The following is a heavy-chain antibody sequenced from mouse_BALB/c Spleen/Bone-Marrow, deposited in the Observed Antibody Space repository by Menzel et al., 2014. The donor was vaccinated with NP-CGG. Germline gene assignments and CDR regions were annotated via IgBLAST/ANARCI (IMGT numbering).Heavy chain of an antibody. Sequence: DVHLVESGPELVKPGASVKMSCKASGYTFTDYYMDWVKQSHGESFEWIGRVNPYNGGTSYNQKFKGMATLTVDKSSSTAYMELNSLTSEDSAVYYCARPPYYGNYVDYWGQGTTLTVSS. V-gene: IGHV1-19*01. D-gene: IGHD2-10*01. CDR3: ARPPYYGNYVDY. CDR1: GYTFTDYY. CDR2: VNPYNGGT. J-gene: IGHJ2*01.